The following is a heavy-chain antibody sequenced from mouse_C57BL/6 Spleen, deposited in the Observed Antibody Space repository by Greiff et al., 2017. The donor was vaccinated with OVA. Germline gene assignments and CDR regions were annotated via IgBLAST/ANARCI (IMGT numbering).Heavy chain of an antibody. J-gene: IGHJ3*01. CDR2: IDPSDSYT. D-gene: IGHD2-1*01. CDR3: ARSGVYYGISWFAY. V-gene: IGHV1-69*01. Sequence: QVQLQQPGAELVMPGASVKLSCKASGYTFTSYWMHWVKQRPGQGLEWIGEIDPSDSYTNYNQKFKGKSTLTVDKSSSTAYMQLSSLTSEDSAVYYCARSGVYYGISWFAYWGQGTLVTVSA. CDR1: GYTFTSYW.